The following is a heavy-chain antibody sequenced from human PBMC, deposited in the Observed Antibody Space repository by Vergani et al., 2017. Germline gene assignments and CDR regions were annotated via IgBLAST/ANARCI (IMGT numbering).Heavy chain of an antibody. Sequence: QVQLVESGGGVVQPGRSLRLSCETSGLMFNNYGMHWVRQAPGKGLEWVAFIRYDGSNKYYADSVKGRFTISRDNSKNTLYLQMNSLRAEDTAVYYCAKDPYYYDSSGYIDYWGQGTLVTVSS. CDR3: AKDPYYYDSSGYIDY. V-gene: IGHV3-30*02. CDR2: IRYDGSNK. J-gene: IGHJ4*02. D-gene: IGHD3-22*01. CDR1: GLMFNNYG.